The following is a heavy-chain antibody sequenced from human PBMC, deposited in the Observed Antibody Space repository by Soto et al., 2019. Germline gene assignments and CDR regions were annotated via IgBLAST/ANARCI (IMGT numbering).Heavy chain of an antibody. CDR3: TTVYYDFWSGYYPDAFDI. CDR2: IKSKTDGGTT. V-gene: IGHV3-15*01. D-gene: IGHD3-3*01. CDR1: GFTFSNAW. J-gene: IGHJ3*02. Sequence: GGSLRLSYAASGFTFSNAWMSWVRQAPGKGLEWVGRIKSKTDGGTTDYAAPVKGRFTISRDDSKNTLYLQMNSLKTEDTAVYYCTTVYYDFWSGYYPDAFDIWGQGTMVTVSS.